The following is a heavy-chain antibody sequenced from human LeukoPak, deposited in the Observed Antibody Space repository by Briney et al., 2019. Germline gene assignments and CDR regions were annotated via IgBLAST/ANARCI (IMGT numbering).Heavy chain of an antibody. CDR1: GGTFSSYA. Sequence: SVKVSCKASGGTFSSYAISWVRQAPGQGLEWMGGIIPIFGTANYAQKFQGRVTITADKSTSTAYMELSRLRSDDTAVYYCARPLYGDYVGAPEGFDLWGRGTLVTVSS. CDR2: IIPIFGTA. CDR3: ARPLYGDYVGAPEGFDL. V-gene: IGHV1-69*06. J-gene: IGHJ2*01. D-gene: IGHD4-17*01.